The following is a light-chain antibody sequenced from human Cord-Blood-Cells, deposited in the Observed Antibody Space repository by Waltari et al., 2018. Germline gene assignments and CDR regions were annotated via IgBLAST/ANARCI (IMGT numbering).Light chain of an antibody. J-gene: IGLJ2*01. CDR1: SSDVGGYNY. V-gene: IGLV2-14*01. CDR2: DVR. CDR3: SSYTSSSTVV. Sequence: QSALTQPASVSGSPGQSITISCTGTSSDVGGYNYVSWYQQHPGKAPKLMIYDVRKRPSWVSNRFSGSKSGNMASLTISGLQAEDEADYYCSSYTSSSTVVFGGGTKLTVL.